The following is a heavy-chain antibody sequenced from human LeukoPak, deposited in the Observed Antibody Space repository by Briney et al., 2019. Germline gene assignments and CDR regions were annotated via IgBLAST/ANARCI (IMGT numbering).Heavy chain of an antibody. CDR3: ARMDQTDSYAFYI. J-gene: IGHJ3*02. CDR2: ISSSSSTI. CDR1: GCTFSSYS. V-gene: IGHV3-48*01. Sequence: GGSLTLTCAASGCTFSSYSMNWGRQAPGEGMGWVSYISSSSSTIYYADSVKGRLPNCRDNAKNSLYLQMNSLRAEDTAVYYCARMDQTDSYAFYIWGQGTMVTPSS. D-gene: IGHD1-1*01.